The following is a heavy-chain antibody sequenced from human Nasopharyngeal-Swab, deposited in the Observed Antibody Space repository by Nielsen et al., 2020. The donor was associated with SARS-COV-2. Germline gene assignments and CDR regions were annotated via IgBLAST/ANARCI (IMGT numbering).Heavy chain of an antibody. J-gene: IGHJ6*02. D-gene: IGHD3-3*01. CDR3: ARNEFRSGYYGTAEYYGLDV. Sequence: SETLSITCTVSGGSLNSINYYWGWIRQPPGKGLEWIGSIYYSGSAYYNPSLKSRVTISVDTSKNQFSLKLSSVTAADTAVYYCARNEFRSGYYGTAEYYGLDVWGQGTTVTVSS. CDR1: GGSLNSINYY. V-gene: IGHV4-39*07. CDR2: IYYSGSA.